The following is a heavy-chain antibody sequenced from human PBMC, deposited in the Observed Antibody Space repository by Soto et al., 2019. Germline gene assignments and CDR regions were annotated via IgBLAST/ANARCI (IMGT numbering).Heavy chain of an antibody. D-gene: IGHD3-9*01. CDR3: ASRYDIGDY. J-gene: IGHJ4*02. CDR2: IIPILGIA. Sequence: QVQLVQSGAEVKKPGSSVKVSCKASGGTFSSYTISWVRQAPGQGLEWMGRIIPILGIANYAQKFQGRVKSTADKSTSTAYMELSSLRSEDTAVYYGASRYDIGDYWGQGTLVSVSS. V-gene: IGHV1-69*02. CDR1: GGTFSSYT.